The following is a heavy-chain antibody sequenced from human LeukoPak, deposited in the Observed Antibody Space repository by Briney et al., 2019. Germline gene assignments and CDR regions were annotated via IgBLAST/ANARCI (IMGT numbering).Heavy chain of an antibody. D-gene: IGHD2-8*02. CDR2: INQDGSAK. J-gene: IGHJ3*02. Sequence: GGSLRLFCAASGFTFSNYWLTWVRQAPGKGLEWVANINQDGSAKYYVGALKGRFTLSSDNANNSLYPQKHNLSVHDTPVVLCGTDSFGISSISLRGACACDIWGRGTSVSVSS. CDR1: GFTFSNYW. V-gene: IGHV3-7*01. CDR3: GTDSFGISSISLRGACACDI.